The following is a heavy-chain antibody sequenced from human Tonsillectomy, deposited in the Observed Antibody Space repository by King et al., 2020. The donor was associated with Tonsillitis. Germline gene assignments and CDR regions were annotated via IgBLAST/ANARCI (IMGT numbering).Heavy chain of an antibody. CDR1: GFTFSSYW. D-gene: IGHD3-10*01. Sequence: QLVQSGGGLVQPGGSLRLSCAASGFTFSSYWMSWVRQAPGKGLEWVANIKQDGSEKYYVDSVKGRFTISRDNAKNSLYLQMNSLRAEDTAVYYCARDWYGSGSPFDYWGQGTRVTVSS. V-gene: IGHV3-7*01. CDR2: IKQDGSEK. J-gene: IGHJ4*02. CDR3: ARDWYGSGSPFDY.